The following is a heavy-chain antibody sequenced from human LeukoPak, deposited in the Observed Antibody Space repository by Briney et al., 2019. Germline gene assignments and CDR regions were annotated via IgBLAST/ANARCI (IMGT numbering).Heavy chain of an antibody. CDR2: IYYSGST. CDR1: GGSISSSSYY. Sequence: SETLSLTCTASGGSISSSSYYWGWIRQPPGKGLEWIGSIYYSGSTYYNPSLKSRVTISVDTSKNQFSLKLSSVTAADTAVYYCARGGSPHSYYYYGMDVWGQGTTVTVSS. J-gene: IGHJ6*02. V-gene: IGHV4-39*01. D-gene: IGHD5-12*01. CDR3: ARGGSPHSYYYYGMDV.